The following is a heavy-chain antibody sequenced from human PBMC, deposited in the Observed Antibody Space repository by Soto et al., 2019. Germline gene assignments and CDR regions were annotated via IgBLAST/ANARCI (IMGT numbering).Heavy chain of an antibody. CDR2: IYSGGNT. D-gene: IGHD4-17*01. J-gene: IGHJ1*01. CDR1: GFTVSNNY. Sequence: EVQLVESGGGLVQPGGSLRLSYEASGFTVSNNYMSWVRQSPGKGLEWVSLIYSGGNTKYADYVKGRFTISRDSSTITLFLQMSSLRAEDTAMFYCAAFLPTVQTPFQHGVLGTRVIVSS. CDR3: AAFLPTVQTPFQH. V-gene: IGHV3-66*01.